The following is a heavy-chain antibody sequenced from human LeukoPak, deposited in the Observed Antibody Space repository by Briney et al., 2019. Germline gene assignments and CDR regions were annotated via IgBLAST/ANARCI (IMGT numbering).Heavy chain of an antibody. CDR2: ISNSGSPI. CDR3: ARKYCSSTSCLFVS. D-gene: IGHD2-2*01. Sequence: GGSLRLSCAASGFTFSSYEMNWVRQAPGKGLEWVSYISNSGSPIYYADSVKGRFTISRDNAKNSLYLQMNSLRAEDTAVYYCARKYCSSTSCLFVSWGQGTLVTVSS. V-gene: IGHV3-48*03. CDR1: GFTFSSYE. J-gene: IGHJ4*02.